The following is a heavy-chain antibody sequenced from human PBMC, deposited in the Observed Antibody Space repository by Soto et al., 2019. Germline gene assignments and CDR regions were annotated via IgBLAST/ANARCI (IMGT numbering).Heavy chain of an antibody. V-gene: IGHV1-3*05. CDR3: ARGDWWLFDY. Sequence: QVQLVQSGAEEKKPGASVKVSCKASGYTFTSYAIHWVRQAPGQRLEWMGWINAGNGNTKYSQKFQGRVTITRDTYASTAYMELSSLKSEDTAVYYCARGDWWLFDYWGQGTLVTVSS. D-gene: IGHD2-8*02. J-gene: IGHJ4*02. CDR1: GYTFTSYA. CDR2: INAGNGNT.